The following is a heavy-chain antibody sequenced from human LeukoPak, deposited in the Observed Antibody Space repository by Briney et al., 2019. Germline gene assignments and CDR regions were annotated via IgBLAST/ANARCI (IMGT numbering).Heavy chain of an antibody. Sequence: GGSLRLSCVASGFTFSSYWMHWVRQAPGKGLVWVSRINTDGTSTTYADSVKGRFTISRDNAKNTLYLQMNSLRAEDTAVYYCARTPITMIVVVPGFDYWGQGTLVIVSS. D-gene: IGHD3-22*01. CDR2: INTDGTST. CDR1: GFTFSSYW. J-gene: IGHJ4*02. V-gene: IGHV3-74*01. CDR3: ARTPITMIVVVPGFDY.